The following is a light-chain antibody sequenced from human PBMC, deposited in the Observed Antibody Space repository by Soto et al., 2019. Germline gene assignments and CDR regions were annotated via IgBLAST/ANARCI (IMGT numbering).Light chain of an antibody. CDR2: WAS. Sequence: DIVMTQSPDSLAVSLGERATINCKSSQSVLYSSNNKNCLAWYQQKPGQPPKLLIYWASTRESGVPDRFSGSGSGTDFTLTSSSLQAEDVAVYHCQQYYSSPPTFGQGTKLEIK. J-gene: IGKJ2*01. CDR3: QQYYSSPPT. V-gene: IGKV4-1*01. CDR1: QSVLYSSNNKNC.